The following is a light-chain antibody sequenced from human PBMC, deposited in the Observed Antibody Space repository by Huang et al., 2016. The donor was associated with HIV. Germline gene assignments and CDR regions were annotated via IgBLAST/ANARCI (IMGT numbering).Light chain of an antibody. J-gene: IGKJ5*01. Sequence: EIVLTQSPATLSLSPGERAILSCRASPSVRRNLGWYQQKFGQAPRLFIYDASTRATGIPARFSGSGSGTNFTLTISSLEPEDCAVYYCQQRDTFGPGTRLEIK. CDR1: PSVRRN. V-gene: IGKV3-11*01. CDR2: DAS. CDR3: QQRDT.